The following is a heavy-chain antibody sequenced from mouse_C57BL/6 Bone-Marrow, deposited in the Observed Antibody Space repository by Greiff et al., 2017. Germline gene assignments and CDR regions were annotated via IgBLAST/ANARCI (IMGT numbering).Heavy chain of an antibody. V-gene: IGHV2-9-1*01. CDR3: ARKGIYYGPNWYFDV. D-gene: IGHD2-1*01. J-gene: IGHJ1*03. CDR1: GFSLTSYA. Sequence: VQLQQSGPGLVAPSQSLSITCTVSGFSLTSYAISWVRQPPGKGLEWLGVIWTGGGTNYNSALKSRLSISNDNSKSQVFLKMNSLQTDDTARYYCARKGIYYGPNWYFDVWGTGTTVTVSS. CDR2: IWTGGGT.